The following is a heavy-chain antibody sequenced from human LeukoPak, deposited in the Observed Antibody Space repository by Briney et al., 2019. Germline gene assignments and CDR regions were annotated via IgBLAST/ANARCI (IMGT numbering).Heavy chain of an antibody. Sequence: SETLSLTCAVYGGSFSGYYWSWIRQPPGKGLEWIGEINHSGSTNYNPSLKSRVTISVDTSKNQFSLKLSSVTAADTAVYYCARGFGVPAAIGGGFDPWGQGTLVTVSS. D-gene: IGHD2-2*01. CDR3: ARGFGVPAAIGGGFDP. CDR1: GGSFSGYY. V-gene: IGHV4-34*01. CDR2: INHSGST. J-gene: IGHJ5*02.